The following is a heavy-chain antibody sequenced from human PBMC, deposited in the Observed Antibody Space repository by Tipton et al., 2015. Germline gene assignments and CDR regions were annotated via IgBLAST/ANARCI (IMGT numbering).Heavy chain of an antibody. CDR3: ARASAFDY. CDR2: ISASGANT. V-gene: IGHV3-23*01. CDR1: GFTFSTSA. Sequence: SLRLSCAASGFTFSTSAMSWVRQAPGKGLEWVSGISASGANTDYADSVKGRFTISRDNSKNTLYLQMNSLRAEDTAVYYCARASAFDYWGQGTLVTVSS. J-gene: IGHJ4*02.